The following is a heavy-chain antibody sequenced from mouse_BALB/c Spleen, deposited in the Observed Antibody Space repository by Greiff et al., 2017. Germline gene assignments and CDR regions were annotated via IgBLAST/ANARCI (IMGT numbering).Heavy chain of an antibody. CDR3: ARTSGSSYGFAY. D-gene: IGHD1-1*01. CDR1: GYAFSSYW. CDR2: IYPGDGDT. V-gene: IGHV1-80*01. J-gene: IGHJ3*01. Sequence: QVQLQQSGAELVRPGSSVKISCKASGYAFSSYWMNWVKQRPGQGLEWIGQIYPGDGDTNYNGKFKGKATLTADKSSSTAYMQLSSLTSEDSAVYFCARTSGSSYGFAYWGQGTLVTVSA.